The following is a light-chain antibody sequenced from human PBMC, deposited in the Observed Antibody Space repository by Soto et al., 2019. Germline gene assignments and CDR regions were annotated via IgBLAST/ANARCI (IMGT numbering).Light chain of an antibody. J-gene: IGKJ5*01. CDR2: ETS. CDR1: RAVSSN. V-gene: IGKV3-11*01. Sequence: IVLTQSPATLSLSPGETATLSCRASRAVSSNLAWYQQKSGQAPRLLIYETSKRAAGIPPRFSGIGSGIDFTLTISSLEPEDFEVYYCQQRDSWPLFGQGTRLEIK. CDR3: QQRDSWPL.